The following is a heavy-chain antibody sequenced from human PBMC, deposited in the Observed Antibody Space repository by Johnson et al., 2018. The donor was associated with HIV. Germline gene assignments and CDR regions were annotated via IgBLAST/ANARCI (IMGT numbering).Heavy chain of an antibody. CDR2: IKQDGSEK. CDR3: VRDDGSDFEAFDI. CDR1: GFTFNNAW. Sequence: MQLVESGGGLVKPGGSLRLSCAVSGFTFNNAWVSWVRQAPGKGLERVANIKQDGSEKYYVDSVKGRFTISRDNARKSLYLQMNNLIAEDTAVYYCVRDDGSDFEAFDIWGLGTMVTVSS. V-gene: IGHV3-7*03. D-gene: IGHD2-21*01. J-gene: IGHJ3*02.